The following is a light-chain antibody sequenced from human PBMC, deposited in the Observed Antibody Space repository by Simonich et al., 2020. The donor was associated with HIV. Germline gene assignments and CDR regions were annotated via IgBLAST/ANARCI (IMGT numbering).Light chain of an antibody. CDR1: SSDVGGYNY. CDR2: DVS. V-gene: IGLV2-14*03. J-gene: IGLJ3*02. CDR3: SSYTRSNTWV. Sequence: QSALTQPASVSGSPGQSITISCTGTSSDVGGYNYVSWYQQHQGQEPKFMIYDVSTRPSGVSNRFSGSKSGNTASLTISGLQAEDEGDYYCSSYTRSNTWVFGGGTKLTVL.